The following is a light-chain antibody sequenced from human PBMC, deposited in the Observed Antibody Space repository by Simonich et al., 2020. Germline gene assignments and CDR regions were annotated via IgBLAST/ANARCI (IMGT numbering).Light chain of an antibody. V-gene: IGLV2-14*01. Sequence: QSALTQPASVSGSPGQSITISCTGTSSDVGGYNYVSWYQQHPGKAPKLMLYDVSMRPSGVSNRFSGSKSGNTASLTISGLQAEDEADYYCSSYTSSSNWVFGGGTKLTVL. J-gene: IGLJ3*02. CDR2: DVS. CDR1: SSDVGGYNY. CDR3: SSYTSSSNWV.